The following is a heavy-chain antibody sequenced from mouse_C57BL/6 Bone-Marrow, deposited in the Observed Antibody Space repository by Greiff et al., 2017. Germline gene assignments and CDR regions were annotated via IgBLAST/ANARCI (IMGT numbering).Heavy chain of an antibody. CDR3: TRDYYCSSYDYAMDY. V-gene: IGHV5-9-1*02. CDR2: ISSGGDYI. D-gene: IGHD1-1*01. J-gene: IGHJ4*01. Sequence: EVQVVEFGEGLVKPGGSLKLSCAASGFTFSSYAMSWVRQTPEKRLEWVAYISSGGDYIYYADTVKGRFAISRVNARNPLYLQMSRLNVEDTAMYYCTRDYYCSSYDYAMDYWGQGTSVTVAS. CDR1: GFTFSSYA.